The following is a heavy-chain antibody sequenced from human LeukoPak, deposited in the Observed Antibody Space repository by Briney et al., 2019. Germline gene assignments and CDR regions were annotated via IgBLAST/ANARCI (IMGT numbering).Heavy chain of an antibody. CDR2: INPNSGGT. V-gene: IGHV1-2*04. Sequence: ASVKVSCKASGYTFTSYDINWVRQATGQGLEWMGWINPNSGGTNYAQKFQGWVTMTRDTSISTAYMELSRLRSDDTAVYYCARGGGYCSSTSCYVPNYYYYYGMDVWGQGTTVTVSS. CDR1: GYTFTSYD. J-gene: IGHJ6*02. D-gene: IGHD2-2*01. CDR3: ARGGGYCSSTSCYVPNYYYYYGMDV.